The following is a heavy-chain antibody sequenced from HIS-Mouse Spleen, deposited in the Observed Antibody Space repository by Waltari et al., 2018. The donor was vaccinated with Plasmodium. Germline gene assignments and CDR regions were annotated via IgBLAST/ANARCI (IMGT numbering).Heavy chain of an antibody. J-gene: IGHJ4*02. Sequence: EVQLLESGGGLVQPGWSLRLCCAAFGFTFSSFAMSLVRQAPGKGLWWGSAISGSGGSTYYADSGKGRFTISRDNSKNTLYLQMNSLRAEDTAVYYCAKSSKGTGDLWDYWGQGTLVTVSS. V-gene: IGHV3-23*01. CDR1: GFTFSSFA. D-gene: IGHD7-27*01. CDR3: AKSSKGTGDLWDY. CDR2: ISGSGGST.